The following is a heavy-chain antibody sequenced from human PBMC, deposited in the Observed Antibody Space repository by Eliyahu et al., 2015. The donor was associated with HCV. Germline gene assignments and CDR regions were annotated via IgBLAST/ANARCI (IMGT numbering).Heavy chain of an antibody. CDR2: ISSSSSYI. J-gene: IGHJ6*02. CDR3: ARDRVPAAMKGLDYYYYGMDV. V-gene: IGHV3-21*01. Sequence: EVQLVESGGGLVKPGGSLRLSCAASGFTFSSYSXNWVRQAPGKGLEWVSSISSSSSYIYYADSVKGRFTISRDNAKNSLYLQMNSLRAEDTAVYYCARDRVPAAMKGLDYYYYGMDVWGQGTTVTVSS. CDR1: GFTFSSYS. D-gene: IGHD2-2*01.